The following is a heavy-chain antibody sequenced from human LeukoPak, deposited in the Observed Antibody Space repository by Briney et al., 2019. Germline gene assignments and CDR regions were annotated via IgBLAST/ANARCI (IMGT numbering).Heavy chain of an antibody. CDR1: GGSFSGYY. CDR3: ARVLHYFDY. V-gene: IGHV4-34*01. Sequence: SETLSLTCAVYGGSFSGYYWSWIRQPPGKGLEWIGEINHSGSTNYNPSLKSRVTISVDTSKNQFSLKLSSVTAADTAVYYCARVLHYFDYWGQGTLVTVSS. J-gene: IGHJ4*02. CDR2: INHSGST.